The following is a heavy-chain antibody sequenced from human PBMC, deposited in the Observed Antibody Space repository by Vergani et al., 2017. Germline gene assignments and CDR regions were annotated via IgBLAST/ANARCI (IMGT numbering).Heavy chain of an antibody. J-gene: IGHJ4*02. Sequence: QVQLVESGGGVVQPGRSLRLSCAASGFTFSSYGMHWVRQAPGKGLEWVAVIWYDGSNKYYADSVKGRFTISRDNSKNTLYLQMNSLRAEDTAVYYCARDENRFLEWPYYFDYWGQGTLVTVSS. CDR2: IWYDGSNK. CDR1: GFTFSSYG. D-gene: IGHD3-3*01. V-gene: IGHV3-33*01. CDR3: ARDENRFLEWPYYFDY.